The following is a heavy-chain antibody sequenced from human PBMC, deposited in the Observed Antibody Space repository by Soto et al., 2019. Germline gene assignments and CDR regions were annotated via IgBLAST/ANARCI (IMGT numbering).Heavy chain of an antibody. CDR2: ISSSSSTI. CDR3: TKVEEGSAMVVGMDV. Sequence: EVQLVESWGGLVQPGGSLRLSCAASGFTFSSYSMNWVRQAPGKGLEWVSYISSSSSTIYYADSVKGRFTISRDNAKDSLYLQMNRLRDEDTAVYYGTKVEEGSAMVVGMDVWGQGTTLTASS. J-gene: IGHJ6*02. D-gene: IGHD2-15*01. V-gene: IGHV3-48*02. CDR1: GFTFSSYS.